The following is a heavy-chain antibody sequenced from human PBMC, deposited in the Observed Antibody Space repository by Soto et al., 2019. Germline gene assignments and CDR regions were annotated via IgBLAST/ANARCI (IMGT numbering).Heavy chain of an antibody. V-gene: IGHV1-2*04. Sequence: ASVKVSCKASGYTFTGYYMHWVRQAPGQGLEWMGWINPNSGGTNYAQKFQGWVTMTRDTSISTAYMELSRLRSDDTAVYYCARGSSSARDGIDYWGQGTLVTFSS. CDR2: INPNSGGT. CDR3: ARGSSSARDGIDY. CDR1: GYTFTGYY. D-gene: IGHD6-6*01. J-gene: IGHJ4*02.